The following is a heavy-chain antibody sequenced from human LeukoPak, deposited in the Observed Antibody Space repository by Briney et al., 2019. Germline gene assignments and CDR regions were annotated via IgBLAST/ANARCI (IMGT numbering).Heavy chain of an antibody. CDR1: GYTFTSYA. D-gene: IGHD6-19*01. V-gene: IGHV1-3*01. J-gene: IGHJ4*02. CDR2: INAGNGNT. Sequence: ASVKVSCKASGYTFTSYAMHWVRQAPGQRLEWMGWINAGNGNTKYPQKFQGRVTITRDTSASTAYMERSSLRSEDTAVYYCARVRGGWFPLDYWAQGTLVTVSS. CDR3: ARVRGGWFPLDY.